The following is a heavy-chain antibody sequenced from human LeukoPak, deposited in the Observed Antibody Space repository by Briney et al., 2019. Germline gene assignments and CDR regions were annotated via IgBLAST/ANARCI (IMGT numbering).Heavy chain of an antibody. V-gene: IGHV4-34*01. D-gene: IGHD5-18*01. CDR3: ARDGYITNWFDP. CDR2: INHSGST. CDR1: GGSFSGYY. Sequence: PSETLSLTCVVYGGSFSGYYWSWIRQPPGKGLEWIGEINHSGSTNYNPSLKSRVTISVDTSKNQFSLKLSSVTAADTAVYYCARDGYITNWFDPWGQGTLVTVSS. J-gene: IGHJ5*02.